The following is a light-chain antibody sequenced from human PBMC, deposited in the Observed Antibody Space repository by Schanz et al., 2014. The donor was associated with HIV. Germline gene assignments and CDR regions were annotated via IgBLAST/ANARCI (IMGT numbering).Light chain of an antibody. V-gene: IGLV6-57*04. CDR1: SGSIATYF. J-gene: IGLJ3*02. CDR2: KSN. CDR3: QSYDATNPAV. Sequence: NFMLTQPHSVSESPGKTVTISCTRSSGSIATYFVQWYQQRPGSAPSIVIYKSNQRHSGVPDRFSGSIDSSSNSASLTISGLEAEDEADYYCQSYDATNPAVFGGGTKLTVL.